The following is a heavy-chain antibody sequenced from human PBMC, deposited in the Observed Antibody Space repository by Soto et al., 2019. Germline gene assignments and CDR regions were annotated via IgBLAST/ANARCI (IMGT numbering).Heavy chain of an antibody. D-gene: IGHD7-27*01. CDR2: INHSGST. CDR3: ARGYLGIKS. CDR1: GGSFSGYY. J-gene: IGHJ5*02. V-gene: IGHV4-34*01. Sequence: SETLSLTCAVYGGSFSGYYWSWIRQPPGKGLEWIGEINHSGSTNYNPSLKSRVTISVDTSKNQFSLKLSSVTAADTAVYYCARGYLGIKSWGQGTLVTVSS.